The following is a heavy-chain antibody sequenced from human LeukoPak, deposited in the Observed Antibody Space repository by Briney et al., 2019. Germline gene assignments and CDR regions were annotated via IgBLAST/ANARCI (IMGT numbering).Heavy chain of an antibody. CDR1: GGSISSGSYY. D-gene: IGHD6-19*01. J-gene: IGHJ5*02. CDR2: IYTSGST. Sequence: PSETLSLTCTVSGGSISSGSYYWSWIRQPAGKGLEWIGRIYTSGSTNYNPSLKSRVTISVDTSKNRFSLKLSSVTAADTAVYYCARDGYSSGWYWFDPWAREPWSPSPQ. V-gene: IGHV4-61*02. CDR3: ARDGYSSGWYWFDP.